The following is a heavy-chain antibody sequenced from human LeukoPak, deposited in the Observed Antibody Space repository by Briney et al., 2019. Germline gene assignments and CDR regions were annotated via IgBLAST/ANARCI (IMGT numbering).Heavy chain of an antibody. CDR2: ISCSGGST. D-gene: IGHD4-17*01. J-gene: IGHJ4*02. V-gene: IGHV3-23*01. Sequence: GGSLRLSCAASGFTFSSYAMSWVRQAPGKGLEWVSAISCSGGSTYYADSVKGRFTICRDNSKNTLYLQMNSLRAEDTAVYYCAKDHDYGDYGGLGWGQGTRVTVSS. CDR1: GFTFSSYA. CDR3: AKDHDYGDYGGLG.